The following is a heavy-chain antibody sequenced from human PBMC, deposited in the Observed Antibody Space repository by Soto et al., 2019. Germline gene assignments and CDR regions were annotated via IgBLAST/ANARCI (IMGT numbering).Heavy chain of an antibody. J-gene: IGHJ3*01. CDR3: ARVIWSGSFRRAFDF. CDR1: GGSISSGDNY. V-gene: IGHV4-30-4*01. D-gene: IGHD3-3*01. CDR2: IYHSGHK. Sequence: TLSLTCSVSGGSISSGDNYWSWIRQPPGKGLEFIGYIYHSGHKYYNPSLKSRVAISVDTSKNQFSLKLSSVTAADTAMYYCARVIWSGSFRRAFDFWGQGTLVTVSS.